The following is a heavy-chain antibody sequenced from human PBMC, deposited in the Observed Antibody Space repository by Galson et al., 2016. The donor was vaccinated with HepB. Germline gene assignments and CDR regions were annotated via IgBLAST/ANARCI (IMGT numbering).Heavy chain of an antibody. J-gene: IGHJ3*02. CDR1: GGSVSRNNW. CDR3: ASYLIQSWAGSHAFDT. V-gene: IGHV4-4*02. CDR2: IFHSGDT. Sequence: SETLSLTCAVSGGSVSRNNWWSWVRQPPGKGLEWIGEIFHSGDTNYNPSLRSRVTISVDKSKNHVSLKLISVTAADTAIYYCASYLIQSWAGSHAFDTWGQGTMVTVSS.